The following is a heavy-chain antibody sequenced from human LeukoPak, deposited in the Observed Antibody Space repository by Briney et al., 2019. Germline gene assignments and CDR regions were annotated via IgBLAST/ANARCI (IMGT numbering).Heavy chain of an antibody. V-gene: IGHV4-39*01. CDR1: GGSISSSSYY. CDR3: ARVLQEFDY. Sequence: SETLSLTCTVSGGSISSSSYYWGWIRQPPGKGLEWIGSIYYSGSTYYNPSLKSRVTISVDTSKNQFSLKLSSVTAADTAVYHCARVLQEFDYWGQGTLVTVSS. D-gene: IGHD2/OR15-2a*01. CDR2: IYYSGST. J-gene: IGHJ4*02.